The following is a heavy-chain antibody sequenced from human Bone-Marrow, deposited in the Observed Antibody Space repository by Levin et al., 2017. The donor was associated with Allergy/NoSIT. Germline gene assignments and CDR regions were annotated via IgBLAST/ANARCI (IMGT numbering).Heavy chain of an antibody. Sequence: VSGPTLVKPTQTLTLTCTFSGFSLRTSAMCVSWIRQPPGKALEWLARIDWDDDKYYSTSLKTRLTISKDTSKNQVVLTMTNMDPVDTATYYCARILHDKYSIDYWGQGTLVTVSS. CDR3: ARILHDKYSIDY. CDR2: IDWDDDK. V-gene: IGHV2-70*11. CDR1: GFSLRTSAMC. J-gene: IGHJ4*02. D-gene: IGHD2-15*01.